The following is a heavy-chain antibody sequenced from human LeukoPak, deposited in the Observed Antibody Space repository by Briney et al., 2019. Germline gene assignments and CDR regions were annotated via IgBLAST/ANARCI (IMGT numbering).Heavy chain of an antibody. J-gene: IGHJ4*02. CDR3: ARGTRGYGPETAFDY. V-gene: IGHV4-39*01. D-gene: IGHD5-12*01. Sequence: GSLRLSCAASGFTFSSYAMTWIRQPPGKGLEWIGSIYYSGSTYYNPSLKSRVTTSVDTSKNQFSLKLTSVTAADTAVYYCARGTRGYGPETAFDYWGQGTLVTVSS. CDR2: IYYSGST. CDR1: GFTFSSYA.